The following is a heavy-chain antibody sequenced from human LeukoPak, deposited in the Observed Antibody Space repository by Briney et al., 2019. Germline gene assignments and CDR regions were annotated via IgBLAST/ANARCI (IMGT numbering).Heavy chain of an antibody. V-gene: IGHV3-53*01. D-gene: IGHD6-19*01. Sequence: GGSLRLSCTGSGFIFSDSYTSWVRQGPGKGLEWVSAIYSSGSTDYADSVRGRFTIARDTSKNMVYLQMNSLTAEDTAIYYCARRTGAAPGEFFLHWGQGTLVTVSS. J-gene: IGHJ1*01. CDR1: GFIFSDSY. CDR2: IYSSGST. CDR3: ARRTGAAPGEFFLH.